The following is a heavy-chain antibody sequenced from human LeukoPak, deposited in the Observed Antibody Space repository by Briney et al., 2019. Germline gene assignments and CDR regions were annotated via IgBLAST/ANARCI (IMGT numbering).Heavy chain of an antibody. D-gene: IGHD3-16*01. J-gene: IGHJ6*02. CDR3: TTANGGV. CDR1: GFTFSNAW. V-gene: IGHV3-15*01. Sequence: GGSLRLSCAASGFTFSNAWMSWVRPAPGKGLEYIGRIRSKTDGGATDYTVKGRFTISRNDSKSTLYLQMNGLTTEDTAVYYCTTANGGVWGQGTTVTVSS. CDR2: IRSKTDGGAT.